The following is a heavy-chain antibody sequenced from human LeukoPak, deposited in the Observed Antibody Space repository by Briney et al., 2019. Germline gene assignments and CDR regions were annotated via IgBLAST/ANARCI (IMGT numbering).Heavy chain of an antibody. V-gene: IGHV1-69*04. CDR3: ARAGIAAAGTHNWFDP. CDR2: IIPILGIA. D-gene: IGHD6-13*01. Sequence: GASVKVSCKASGGTFSSYAISWVRQAPGQGLEWMGRIIPILGIANYAQKFQGRVTITADKSTSTAYMELSSLRSEDTAVYYCARAGIAAAGTHNWFDPWGQGTLVTVSS. J-gene: IGHJ5*02. CDR1: GGTFSSYA.